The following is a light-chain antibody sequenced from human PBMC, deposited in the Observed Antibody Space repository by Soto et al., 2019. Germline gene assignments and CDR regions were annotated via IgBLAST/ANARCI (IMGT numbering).Light chain of an antibody. CDR1: QSISSG. CDR3: QQYHSYSQT. CDR2: KAS. J-gene: IGKJ2*01. Sequence: DIQMTQSPSTLSASVGDRVTITCRASQSISSGLAWYQQKPGKAPKLLMYKASSLESGVPSRFSGSGSGTDFTLTISSLQPDDFATYYGQQYHSYSQTFGQGTKLEIK. V-gene: IGKV1-5*03.